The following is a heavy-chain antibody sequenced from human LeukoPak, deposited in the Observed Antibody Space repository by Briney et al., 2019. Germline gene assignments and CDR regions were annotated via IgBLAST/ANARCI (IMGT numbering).Heavy chain of an antibody. CDR1: GFTFSSYA. CDR2: ISGSGGST. J-gene: IGHJ3*02. V-gene: IGHV3-23*01. Sequence: PGGSLRLSCAASGFTFSSYAMSWVRQAPGKGLEWVSAISGSGGSTYYADSVKGRFTISRDNSKNTLYLQMNSLRAEDTAVYYCAKDRGEDSIVGALDAFDIWGQGTMVTVSS. D-gene: IGHD1-26*01. CDR3: AKDRGEDSIVGALDAFDI.